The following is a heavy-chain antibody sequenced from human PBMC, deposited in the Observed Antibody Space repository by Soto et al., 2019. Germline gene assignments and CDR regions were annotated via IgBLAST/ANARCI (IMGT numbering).Heavy chain of an antibody. D-gene: IGHD2-8*01. J-gene: IGHJ6*03. Sequence: EVQLLESGGGLVQPGGSLRLSCAASGFTFSTYAMSWVRQAPGKGLEWVSTITTSGGNTYYADSVQGRFTISRDNSKNTLYLQMNSLRAEDTAVYYCAGRYRTNGVCYTNYYYYLDVWGKGTTVTVSS. CDR1: GFTFSTYA. CDR3: AGRYRTNGVCYTNYYYYLDV. CDR2: ITTSGGNT. V-gene: IGHV3-23*01.